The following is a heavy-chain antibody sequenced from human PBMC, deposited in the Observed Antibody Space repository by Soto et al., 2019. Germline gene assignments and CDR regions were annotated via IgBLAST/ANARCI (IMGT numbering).Heavy chain of an antibody. J-gene: IGHJ3*02. Sequence: EVQLVESGGGLVQPGRSLRLSCAASGFTFDDYAMHWVRQAPGKGLEWVSGISWNSGSIGYADSVKGRFTISRDNAKNSLYLQMNSLRAEDTALYYCAKDRGVSSGWYGGFDAFAIWGQGTMVTVSS. D-gene: IGHD6-19*01. CDR3: AKDRGVSSGWYGGFDAFAI. CDR2: ISWNSGSI. V-gene: IGHV3-9*01. CDR1: GFTFDDYA.